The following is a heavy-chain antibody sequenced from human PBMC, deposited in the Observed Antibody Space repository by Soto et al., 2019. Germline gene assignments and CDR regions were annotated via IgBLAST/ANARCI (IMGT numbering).Heavy chain of an antibody. D-gene: IGHD3-22*01. CDR2: IYYTGSS. CDR1: GGSISSGDYY. Sequence: SETLSLTCTVSGGSISSGDYYWSWVRQPPGEDLEYIGYIYYTGSSYSNPSLKSRVTISVDTSKNQFSLKLSSVTAADTAVYYCVRMIAVKPRYYFDYWGQGTLVTVSS. V-gene: IGHV4-30-4*01. CDR3: VRMIAVKPRYYFDY. J-gene: IGHJ4*02.